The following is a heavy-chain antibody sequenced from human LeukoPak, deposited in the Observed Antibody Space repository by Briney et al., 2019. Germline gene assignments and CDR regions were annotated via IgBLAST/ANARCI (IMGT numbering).Heavy chain of an antibody. CDR2: ISSSGSTI. CDR3: ARVESHSYGFVY. D-gene: IGHD5-18*01. J-gene: IGHJ4*02. Sequence: PGGSLRLSCAASGSTFSSYEMNWVRQAPGKGREGVSYISSSGSTIYYADSVKGRFTIYRDNAKNSLYMQMNSLRAEDTAVYYCARVESHSYGFVYWGQGTLVTVSS. V-gene: IGHV3-48*03. CDR1: GSTFSSYE.